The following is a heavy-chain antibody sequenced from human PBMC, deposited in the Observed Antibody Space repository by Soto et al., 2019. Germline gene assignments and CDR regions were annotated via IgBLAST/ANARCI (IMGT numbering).Heavy chain of an antibody. J-gene: IGHJ6*03. Sequence: SETLSLTCAVYGGSFSGYYWSWIRQPPGKGLEWIGEINHSGSTNYNPSLKSRVTISVDTSKNQFSLKLSSVTAADTAVYYCARVRLYYYYYMDVWGKGTTVTVSS. CDR2: INHSGST. V-gene: IGHV4-34*01. CDR1: GGSFSGYY. CDR3: ARVRLYYYYYMDV.